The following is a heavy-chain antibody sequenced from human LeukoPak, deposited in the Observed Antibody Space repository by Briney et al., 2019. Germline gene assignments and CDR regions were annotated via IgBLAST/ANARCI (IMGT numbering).Heavy chain of an antibody. J-gene: IGHJ3*01. V-gene: IGHV3-7*03. CDR3: ATFRFLGT. CDR2: IKPGGNEK. Sequence: GGSLRLSCAASGFTFNNYWMTWVRQGPGRGLEWVANIKPGGNEKYYVDSVKGRFTISRDNVKNSLYLQMNSLRAEDTAIYYCATFRFLGTWGQGTMVTVSP. D-gene: IGHD3-3*01. CDR1: GFTFNNYW.